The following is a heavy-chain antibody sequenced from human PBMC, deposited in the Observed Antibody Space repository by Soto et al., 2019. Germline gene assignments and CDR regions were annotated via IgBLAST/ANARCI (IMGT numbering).Heavy chain of an antibody. Sequence: ASVKVSCKASGGTFSSYAISWVRQAPGQGLEWMGGIIPIFGTANYAQKFQGRVTITADESTSTAYMELSSLRSEDTAVYYCARDITMVRGVIWWFDPWGQGTLVTVSS. V-gene: IGHV1-69*13. CDR2: IIPIFGTA. CDR1: GGTFSSYA. D-gene: IGHD3-10*01. J-gene: IGHJ5*02. CDR3: ARDITMVRGVIWWFDP.